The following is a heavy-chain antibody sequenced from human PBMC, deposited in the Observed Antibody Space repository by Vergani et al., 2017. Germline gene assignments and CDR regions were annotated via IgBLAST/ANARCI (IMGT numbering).Heavy chain of an antibody. CDR2: ISGSGGST. D-gene: IGHD3-22*01. CDR1: GFTFSSYA. Sequence: EVQLLESGGGLVQPGGSLRLSCAASGFTFSSYAMSWVRQAPGKGLEWVSAISGSGGSTYYADSVKGRFTISRDNSKNTLYLQMNSLRAEDTAVYYCAREREEYYYDSSGYFRRRYYFDYWGQGTLVTVSS. J-gene: IGHJ4*02. CDR3: AREREEYYYDSSGYFRRRYYFDY. V-gene: IGHV3-23*01.